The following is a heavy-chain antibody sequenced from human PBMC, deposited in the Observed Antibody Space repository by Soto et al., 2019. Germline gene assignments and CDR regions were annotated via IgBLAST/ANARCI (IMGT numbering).Heavy chain of an antibody. CDR1: GFTFDDYA. V-gene: IGHV3-9*01. Sequence: EVQLVESGGGLVQPGRSLSLSCAASGFTFDDYAMHWVRQAPGKGLEWVSGISWNSGSIGYADSVKGRFTISRDNAKNSLYLQMNSLRAEDTALYYCAKTSGYSSGGPPTDAFDIWGQGTMVTVSS. CDR2: ISWNSGSI. J-gene: IGHJ3*02. CDR3: AKTSGYSSGGPPTDAFDI. D-gene: IGHD6-19*01.